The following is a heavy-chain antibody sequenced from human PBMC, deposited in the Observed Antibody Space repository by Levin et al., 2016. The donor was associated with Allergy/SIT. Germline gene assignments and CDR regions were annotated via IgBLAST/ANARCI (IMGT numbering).Heavy chain of an antibody. CDR2: IYHTGRT. Sequence: SETLSLTCTVSGGSISSSVHYWSWIRQPPGKGLEWIGTIYHTGRTYYIPPLKSRVTVSVDTANNQFSLRLSSVTAADTAIYYCARLGEDGYDWYFDLWGRGALVTVSS. CDR3: ARLGEDGYDWYFDL. V-gene: IGHV4-39*01. J-gene: IGHJ2*01. D-gene: IGHD5-24*01. CDR1: GGSISSSVHY.